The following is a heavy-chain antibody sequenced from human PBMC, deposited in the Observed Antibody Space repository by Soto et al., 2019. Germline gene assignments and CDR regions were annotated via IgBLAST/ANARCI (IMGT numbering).Heavy chain of an antibody. V-gene: IGHV3-48*04. J-gene: IGHJ4*02. Sequence: GGSLRLSCAASGFTFSSYSMNWVRQAPGEGQGLRRGLEWVSYISSSGSTIYYADSVKGRFTISRDDSKNSLYVEMNSLRAEDTAMYYCARDLQLWLLEYWGQGTPVTVSS. CDR2: ISSSGSTI. CDR1: GFTFSSYS. CDR3: ARDLQLWLLEY. D-gene: IGHD5-18*01.